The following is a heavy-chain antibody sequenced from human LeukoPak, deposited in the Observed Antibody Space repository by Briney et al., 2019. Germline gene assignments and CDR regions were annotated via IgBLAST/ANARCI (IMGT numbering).Heavy chain of an antibody. J-gene: IGHJ3*01. Sequence: GASVKVSCKTSGYTFTAYYIHWVRQAPGQGLEWMGWVSPDSGGTIYAQNFQGRVTMTRDTSITTAYMELSTLRFDDTTVYYCARSCKAQGYDAFDLWGQGTMVTVSS. D-gene: IGHD3-22*01. CDR2: VSPDSGGT. CDR3: ARSCKAQGYDAFDL. V-gene: IGHV1-2*02. CDR1: GYTFTAYY.